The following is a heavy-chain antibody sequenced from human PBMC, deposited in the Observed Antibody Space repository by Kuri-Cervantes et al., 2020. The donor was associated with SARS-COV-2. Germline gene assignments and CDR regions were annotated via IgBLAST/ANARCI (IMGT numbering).Heavy chain of an antibody. CDR1: GYTFTSYY. J-gene: IGHJ5*02. Sequence: ASVKVSCKASGYTFTSYYMHWVRQAPGQGLEWMGWINPNSGGTNYAQKFQGRVTMTRDTSISTAYMELSRLRSDDTAVYYCARDGSSSWFNWFDPWGQGTLVTVSS. V-gene: IGHV1-2*02. D-gene: IGHD6-13*01. CDR2: INPNSGGT. CDR3: ARDGSSSWFNWFDP.